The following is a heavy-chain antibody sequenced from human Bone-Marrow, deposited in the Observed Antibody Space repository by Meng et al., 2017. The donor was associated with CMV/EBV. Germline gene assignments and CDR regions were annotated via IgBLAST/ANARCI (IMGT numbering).Heavy chain of an antibody. CDR2: ISRSGRYI. J-gene: IGHJ4*02. V-gene: IGHV3-21*01. CDR1: GFTVSSYS. CDR3: ARDLESYFQAGELDC. D-gene: IGHD1-26*01. Sequence: GESLKISCAASGFTVSSYSMNWVRQAPEKGLEWVSSISRSGRYIYYADSLKGRFTISRDNAKNSLYLQMNTLRAEDTAVYYCARDLESYFQAGELDCWGQGTLVTVSS.